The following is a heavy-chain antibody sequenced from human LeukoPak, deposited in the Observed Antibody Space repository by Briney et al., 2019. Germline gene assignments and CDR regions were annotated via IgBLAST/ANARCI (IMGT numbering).Heavy chain of an antibody. V-gene: IGHV7-4-1*01. J-gene: IGHJ4*02. CDR1: GYTFTSYA. Sequence: GASVKVSCKASGYTFTSYAMNWVRQAPGQGLEWMGWINTNTGNPMYAQGFTGRFVFSLDTSVNTAYLQKDTAVYYCARDGANTFGGVIVTQNFDYWGQGTLVTVSS. CDR3: ARDGANTFGGVIVTQNFDY. CDR2: INTNTGNP. D-gene: IGHD3-16*02.